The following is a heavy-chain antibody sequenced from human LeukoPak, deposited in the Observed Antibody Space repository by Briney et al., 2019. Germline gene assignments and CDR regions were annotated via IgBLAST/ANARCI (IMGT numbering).Heavy chain of an antibody. J-gene: IGHJ3*02. CDR1: GFTFNTYN. CDR2: ISSSSSYI. V-gene: IGHV3-21*01. Sequence: PGGSLRLSCAASGFTFNTYNMNWVRQAPGKGLEWVSSISSSSSYIYYADSVKGRFTISRDNSKNTLYLQMNSLRAEDTAVYYCARNRDHTSGSAFDIWGQGTMVTVSS. CDR3: ARNRDHTSGSAFDI. D-gene: IGHD2/OR15-2a*01.